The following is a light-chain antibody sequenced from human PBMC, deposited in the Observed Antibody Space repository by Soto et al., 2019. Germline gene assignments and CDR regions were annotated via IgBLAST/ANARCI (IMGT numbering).Light chain of an antibody. J-gene: IGLJ1*01. CDR2: EVS. CDR1: SSDVGGYNY. V-gene: IGLV2-8*01. Sequence: QSALTQPPSASGSPGPSVTISCTGTSSDVGGYNYVSWYQQHPGKAPKLMIYEVSKRPSGVPDRFSGSKSGNTASLTVSGLQAEDEADYYCSSYGGSNNFVFGTGTKVTVL. CDR3: SSYGGSNNFV.